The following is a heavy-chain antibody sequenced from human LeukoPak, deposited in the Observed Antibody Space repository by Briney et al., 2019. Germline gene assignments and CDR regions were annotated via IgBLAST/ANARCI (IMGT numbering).Heavy chain of an antibody. CDR2: ISAYNGNT. V-gene: IGHV1-18*01. D-gene: IGHD3-22*01. Sequence: ASVKVSCKASGYTLTTYGFSWVRQAPGQGLEWMGWISAYNGNTNYAQKLQGRVTMTTDTSTSTAYMELRSLRSDDTAVYYCAREGTYYYDSNGYYLNYYGMDVWGQGTTVTVSS. CDR1: GYTLTTYG. CDR3: AREGTYYYDSNGYYLNYYGMDV. J-gene: IGHJ6*02.